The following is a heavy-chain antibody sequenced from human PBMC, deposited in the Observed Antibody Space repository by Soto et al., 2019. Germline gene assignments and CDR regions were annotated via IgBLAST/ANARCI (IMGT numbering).Heavy chain of an antibody. D-gene: IGHD3-22*01. CDR2: INPNSGST. CDR1: GYTFTGYY. CDR3: ARADYYDSSGYDY. V-gene: IGHV1-2*04. Sequence: GASVKVSCKASGYTFTGYYMHWVRQAPGQGLEWMGWINPNSGSTNYAQKFQGWVTMTRDTSISTAYMELSRLRSDDTAVYYCARADYYDSSGYDYWGQGTLVTVSS. J-gene: IGHJ4*02.